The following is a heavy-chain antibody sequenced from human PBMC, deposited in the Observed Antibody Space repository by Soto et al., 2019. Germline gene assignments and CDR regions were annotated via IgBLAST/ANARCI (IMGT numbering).Heavy chain of an antibody. J-gene: IGHJ3*02. CDR3: AREGITMIVVARESFDI. CDR1: GYTFPCCY. Sequence: ASVKGACKRSGYTFPCCYRHWVRKTPGQGLEWMGIINPSGGSTSYAQKFQGRVTMTRDTSTSTVYMELSSLRSEDTAVYYCAREGITMIVVARESFDIWGQGTMVTVSS. CDR2: INPSGGST. V-gene: IGHV1-46*01. D-gene: IGHD3-22*01.